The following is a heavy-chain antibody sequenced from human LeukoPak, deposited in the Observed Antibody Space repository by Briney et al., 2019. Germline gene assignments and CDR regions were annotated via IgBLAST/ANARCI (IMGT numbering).Heavy chain of an antibody. CDR1: GYTFTNYD. J-gene: IGHJ4*02. D-gene: IGHD5-18*01. V-gene: IGHV1-8*01. CDR3: ARGEYSNGYPYRLDS. Sequence: GASVKVSCKASGYTFTNYDINWVRQATGQGLEWMGYMKPNSGNTGYAQKFQGRVTMTRDTSISTAYMELNRLRSDDTAMYYCARGEYSNGYPYRLDSWGQGTLVTVSS. CDR2: MKPNSGNT.